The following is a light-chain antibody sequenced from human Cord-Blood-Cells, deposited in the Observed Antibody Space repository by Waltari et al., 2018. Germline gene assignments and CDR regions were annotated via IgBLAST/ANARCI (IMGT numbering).Light chain of an antibody. CDR2: DAS. Sequence: AIQLTQSPSSLSASVGDRVTLPCRASQGTRSALAWYQQKPGKTPKILIYDASSLESGFPARFSGSGSGTDFTLTISSLQPEDFATYYWQQFNSYPITFGQGTRLEIK. J-gene: IGKJ5*01. CDR3: QQFNSYPIT. CDR1: QGTRSA. V-gene: IGKV1-13*02.